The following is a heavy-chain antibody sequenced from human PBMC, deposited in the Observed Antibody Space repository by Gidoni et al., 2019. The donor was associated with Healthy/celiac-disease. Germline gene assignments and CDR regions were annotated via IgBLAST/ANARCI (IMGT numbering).Heavy chain of an antibody. CDR1: GLTFADYA. CDR3: AKDILPPYDILTGYYLGYSFDY. Sequence: EVQLVESGGGVVQPGGSLRLPCAASGLTFADYAMHWVRQAPGKGLGWVALVSGEGGSTYYADSVKGRFTISRDNSKNSLYLQMNSLRTEDTALYYCAKDILPPYDILTGYYLGYSFDYWGQGTLVTVSS. CDR2: VSGEGGST. J-gene: IGHJ4*02. V-gene: IGHV3-43*02. D-gene: IGHD3-9*01.